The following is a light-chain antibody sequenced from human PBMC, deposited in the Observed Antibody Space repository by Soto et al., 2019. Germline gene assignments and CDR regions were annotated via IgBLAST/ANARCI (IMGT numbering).Light chain of an antibody. CDR2: DAS. J-gene: IGKJ5*01. V-gene: IGKV1-33*01. CDR1: QDISNS. Sequence: DIQMTQSPSSLSASVGDRVTITCQATQDISNSLSWFQQKSGKAPKLLIYDASNLETGVPSMFSGSKSGTDFTFTISSLQPEDFATYYCQQYHNVPLTFGQGTRLDIK. CDR3: QQYHNVPLT.